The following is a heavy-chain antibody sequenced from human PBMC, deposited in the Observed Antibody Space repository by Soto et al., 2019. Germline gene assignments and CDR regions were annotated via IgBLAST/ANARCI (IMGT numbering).Heavy chain of an antibody. Sequence: QVQLVQSGAEVKKPGSSVKVSCKASGGTFSSYAISWVRQAPGQGLEWMGGIIPIFGTANYAQKFQGRVTITADESMSKAYMELSSLRSEDTVVYYCARSCEWFGELHPDYYGMDVWGQGTTVTVSS. CDR2: IIPIFGTA. CDR1: GGTFSSYA. V-gene: IGHV1-69*01. D-gene: IGHD3-10*01. CDR3: ARSCEWFGELHPDYYGMDV. J-gene: IGHJ6*02.